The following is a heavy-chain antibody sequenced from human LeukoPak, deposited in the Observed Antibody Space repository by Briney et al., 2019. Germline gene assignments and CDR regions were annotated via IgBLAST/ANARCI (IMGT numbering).Heavy chain of an antibody. CDR2: ISYDGSNK. CDR3: ARGPRILAAGSYYFDY. V-gene: IGHV3-30*07. Sequence: GGSLRLSCAASGFTFSSYAMHWVRQAPGKGLEWVAVISYDGSNKYYADSVKGRFTISRDNSKNTLYLQMNSLRVEDTAVYYCARGPRILAAGSYYFDYWGQGSLVTVSS. D-gene: IGHD6-13*01. J-gene: IGHJ4*02. CDR1: GFTFSSYA.